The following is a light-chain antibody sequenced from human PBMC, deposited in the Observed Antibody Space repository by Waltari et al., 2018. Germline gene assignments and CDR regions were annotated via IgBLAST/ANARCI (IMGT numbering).Light chain of an antibody. CDR3: QQYHQRPPWT. J-gene: IGKJ1*01. CDR2: GAS. Sequence: VLPQFPDTLSVSPGERSPLSCRASQSVTTNLAWYQQKPGLPPRLLIYGASTRATGVPARFSGSGSGTEFTLIISSLQSEDFAVYYCQQYHQRPPWTFGQGTKVEIK. V-gene: IGKV3-15*01. CDR1: QSVTTN.